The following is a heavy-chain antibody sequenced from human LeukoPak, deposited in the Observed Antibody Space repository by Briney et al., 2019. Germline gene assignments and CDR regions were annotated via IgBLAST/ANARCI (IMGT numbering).Heavy chain of an antibody. V-gene: IGHV4-34*01. Sequence: SDTLSLTCAVYGGSFSGYYWRWIRQPPGQGLEWIGEINHSGSTNYNPSLKRRVTISVDTSKNQFSLKLSSVTAADTAVYYCARAEYYYGSGSYYSDYWGQGTLVTVSS. J-gene: IGHJ4*02. CDR2: INHSGST. CDR3: ARAEYYYGSGSYYSDY. D-gene: IGHD3-10*01. CDR1: GGSFSGYY.